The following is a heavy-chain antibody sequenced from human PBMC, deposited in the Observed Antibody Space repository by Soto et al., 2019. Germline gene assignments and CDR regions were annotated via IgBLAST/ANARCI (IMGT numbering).Heavy chain of an antibody. CDR2: IYYSGST. J-gene: IGHJ6*02. CDR3: ARDSLVPAAMLTYYYYCMDV. CDR1: GGSISSYY. Sequence: QVQLQESGPGLVKPSETLSLTCTVSGGSISSYYWSWIRQPPGKGLEWIGYIYYSGSTNYNPSLKSRVTITVDTSKNQCSVKMSSVTAADTAVYYCARDSLVPAAMLTYYYYCMDVWGQGTTVTVSS. D-gene: IGHD2-2*01. V-gene: IGHV4-59*01.